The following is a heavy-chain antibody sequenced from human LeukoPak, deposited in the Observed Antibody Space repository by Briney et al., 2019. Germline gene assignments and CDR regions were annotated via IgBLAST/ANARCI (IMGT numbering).Heavy chain of an antibody. Sequence: SETLSLTCTVSGGSISSSSYYWGWIRQPPGKGLEWIGSIYYSGSTYYNPSLKSRVTISVDTSKNQFSLKLSSVTAADTAVYYCARSEYYFDYWGQGTLVTVSS. J-gene: IGHJ4*02. V-gene: IGHV4-39*07. CDR3: ARSEYYFDY. CDR1: GGSISSSSYY. CDR2: IYYSGST.